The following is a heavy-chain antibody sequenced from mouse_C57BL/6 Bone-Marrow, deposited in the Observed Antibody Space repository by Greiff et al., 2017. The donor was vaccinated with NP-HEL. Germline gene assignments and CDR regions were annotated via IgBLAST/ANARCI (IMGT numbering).Heavy chain of an antibody. CDR1: GFTFSSYG. V-gene: IGHV5-6*02. D-gene: IGHD2-2*01. J-gene: IGHJ3*01. Sequence: DVMLVESGGDLVKPGGSLKLSCAASGFTFSSYGMSWVRQTPDKRLEWVATISSGGSYTYYPDSVKGRFTISRDNAKNTLYLQMSSLKSEDTAMYYCASPIYYGYDEGFAYWGQGTLVTVSA. CDR3: ASPIYYGYDEGFAY. CDR2: ISSGGSYT.